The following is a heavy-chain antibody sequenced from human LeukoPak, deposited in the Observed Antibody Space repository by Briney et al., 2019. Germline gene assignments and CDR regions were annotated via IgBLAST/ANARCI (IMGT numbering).Heavy chain of an antibody. J-gene: IGHJ4*02. CDR1: GYSFTSYW. V-gene: IGHV5-51*01. D-gene: IGHD3-22*01. Sequence: GESLKTSCKGSGYSFTSYWIGWVRQMPGKGLEWMGIIYPGDSDTRYSPSFQGQVTISADKSISTAYLQWSSLKASDTAMYYCARHSSRGYSSTAEFDYWGQGTLVTVSS. CDR3: ARHSSRGYSSTAEFDY. CDR2: IYPGDSDT.